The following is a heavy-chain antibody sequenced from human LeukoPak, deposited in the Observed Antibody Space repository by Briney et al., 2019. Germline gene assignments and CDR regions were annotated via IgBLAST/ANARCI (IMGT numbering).Heavy chain of an antibody. J-gene: IGHJ4*02. CDR3: ARDLTPIAAALDY. D-gene: IGHD6-13*01. Sequence: GGSLRLSCAASGFTFSSYGMHWVRQAPGKGLKWVAVIWYDGSNKYYADSVKGRFTISRDNSKNTLYLQMNSLRAEDTAVYYCARDLTPIAAALDYWGQGTLVTVSS. CDR2: IWYDGSNK. CDR1: GFTFSSYG. V-gene: IGHV3-33*01.